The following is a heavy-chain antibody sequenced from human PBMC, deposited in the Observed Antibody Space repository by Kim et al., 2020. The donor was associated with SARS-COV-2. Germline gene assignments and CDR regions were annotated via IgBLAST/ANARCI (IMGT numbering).Heavy chain of an antibody. J-gene: IGHJ4*02. CDR2: VSSDDIYK. CDR1: AFTFSSYG. V-gene: IGHV3-30*18. D-gene: IGHD1-26*01. CDR3: AKATYRGSYYSDS. Sequence: GGSLRLSCAASAFTFSSYGMHWVRQAPGKGLEWVAVVSSDDIYKYYADSVKGRFTISRDNSRNTLYLQMNSLRPEDTAVYYCAKATYRGSYYSDSWGQGT.